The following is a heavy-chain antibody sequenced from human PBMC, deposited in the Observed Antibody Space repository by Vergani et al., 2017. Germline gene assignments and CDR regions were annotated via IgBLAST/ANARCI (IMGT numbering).Heavy chain of an antibody. V-gene: IGHV3-66*01. J-gene: IGHJ4*02. CDR3: ARDPGIAVAGTDDY. D-gene: IGHD6-19*01. CDR1: GFTFSSYW. Sequence: EVQLVESGGGLVQPGGSLRLSCAASGFTFSSYWMSWVRQAPGKGLEWVSVIYSGGSTYYADSVKGRFTISRDNSKNTLYLQLNSLRAEDTAVYYCARDPGIAVAGTDDYWGQGTLVTVSS. CDR2: IYSGGST.